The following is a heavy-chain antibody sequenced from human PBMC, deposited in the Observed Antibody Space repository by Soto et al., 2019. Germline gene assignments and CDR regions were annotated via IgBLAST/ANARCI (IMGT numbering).Heavy chain of an antibody. Sequence: QVQLVESGGDLVKPGGSLRLSCAASGFTFSDYYMSWFRQTPGKGLEWVSYITQSGHATQYADSVRGRFTISRDNNKNSLYLQMNSLRVEDTGVYYCARAIRGYGAYGGYLGQGALVTVSS. V-gene: IGHV3-11*04. J-gene: IGHJ4*02. D-gene: IGHD5-12*01. CDR1: GFTFSDYY. CDR3: ARAIRGYGAYGGY. CDR2: ITQSGHAT.